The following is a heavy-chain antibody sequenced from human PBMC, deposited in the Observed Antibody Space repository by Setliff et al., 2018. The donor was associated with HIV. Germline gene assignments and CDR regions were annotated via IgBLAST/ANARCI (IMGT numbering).Heavy chain of an antibody. V-gene: IGHV4-34*01. D-gene: IGHD1-1*01. CDR2: INHSGST. Sequence: PSEILSLTCAVSGYTINSDYHWGWIRQPPGKGPEWIGEINHSGSTNYNPSLKSRVTISVDTSKNQFTLNLSSVTAADTAAYYCARGRRRTSNKYYFDYWGQGTLVTVSS. CDR1: GYTINSDY. J-gene: IGHJ4*02. CDR3: ARGRRRTSNKYYFDY.